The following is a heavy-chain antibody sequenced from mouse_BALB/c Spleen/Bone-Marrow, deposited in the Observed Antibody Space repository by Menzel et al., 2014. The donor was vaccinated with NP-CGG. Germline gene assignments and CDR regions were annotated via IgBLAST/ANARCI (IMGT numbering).Heavy chain of an antibody. CDR2: INPDSNTI. V-gene: IGHV4-1*02. D-gene: IGHD1-2*01. J-gene: IGHJ3*01. Sequence: DVKLQESGGGLVQPGGSLKLSCAASGFDFSRYWMSWVRQAPGKGLEWIGEINPDSNTINYTPSLKDKFIISRDNAKNTLYLQMSKVRSEYTALYYCARLGYYGSFAYWGQGTLVTVSA. CDR1: GFDFSRYW. CDR3: ARLGYYGSFAY.